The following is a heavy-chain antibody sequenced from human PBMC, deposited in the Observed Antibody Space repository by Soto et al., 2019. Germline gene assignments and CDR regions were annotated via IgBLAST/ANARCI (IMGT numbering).Heavy chain of an antibody. J-gene: IGHJ4*02. V-gene: IGHV4-30-4*01. D-gene: IGHD5-18*01. CDR3: ATLAYTYGAEDY. Sequence: QVQLQESGPGLVKPSQTLSLTCTVSGGSISSGTSYWSWIRQPPGKGLVWIGYIYYSGSTYYNPSLKSRVAISVDTSKNQFSLKLSSLTAADTAVYFCATLAYTYGAEDYWGQGTLVTVSS. CDR1: GGSISSGTSY. CDR2: IYYSGST.